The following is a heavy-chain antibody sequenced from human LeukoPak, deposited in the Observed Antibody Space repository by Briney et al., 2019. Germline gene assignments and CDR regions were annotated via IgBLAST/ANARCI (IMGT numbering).Heavy chain of an antibody. Sequence: SQTLSLTCVISGDSVSANKIAWNWIRQSPSRGLEWLGRTYYTSKWENDYAVSVKGRITIIPDTSKNHISLHLTSVSPEDTAVYYCAREVVENSTTWIEALDYWGQGTLVTVYS. V-gene: IGHV6-1*01. CDR1: GDSVSANKIA. D-gene: IGHD6-13*01. CDR2: TYYTSKWEN. CDR3: AREVVENSTTWIEALDY. J-gene: IGHJ4*02.